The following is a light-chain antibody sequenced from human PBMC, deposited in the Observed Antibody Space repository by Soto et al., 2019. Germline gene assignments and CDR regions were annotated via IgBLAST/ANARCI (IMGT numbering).Light chain of an antibody. CDR3: QHYNSYSEA. J-gene: IGKJ1*01. CDR1: QNIRSR. Sequence: QLTPYQWTLAASVGERVTLTGRASQNIRSRLAWFQQKPGKAPKLLIYDASSLESGVPQRFSGSGSGTEFTLTISSLQPDDFATYYCQHYNSYSEAFGQGTKVDIK. CDR2: DAS. V-gene: IGKV1-5*01.